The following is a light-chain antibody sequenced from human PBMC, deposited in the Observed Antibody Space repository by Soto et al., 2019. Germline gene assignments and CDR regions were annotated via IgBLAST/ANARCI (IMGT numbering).Light chain of an antibody. CDR3: QQRTDWPMT. Sequence: EIVLTQSPATLSLSPGERATLSCRASQSVSSYLAWYQQRPGQAPRLLIYGASNRATGIPARFSGSGSGTVFTLTISSLEAEDFAVYYCQQRTDWPMTFVQGTRLEIK. J-gene: IGKJ5*01. CDR2: GAS. CDR1: QSVSSY. V-gene: IGKV3-11*01.